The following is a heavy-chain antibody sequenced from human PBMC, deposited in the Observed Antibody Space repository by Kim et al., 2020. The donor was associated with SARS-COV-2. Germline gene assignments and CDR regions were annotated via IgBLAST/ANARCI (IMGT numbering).Heavy chain of an antibody. V-gene: IGHV3-30*18. Sequence: GGSLRLSCAASGFTFSSYGMHWVRQAPGKGLEWVAVISYDGSNKYYADSVKGRFTISRDNSKNTLYLQMNSLRAEDTAVYYCAKVGGLAAVAADFDYWGQGTLVTLSS. D-gene: IGHD6-19*01. J-gene: IGHJ4*02. CDR1: GFTFSSYG. CDR3: AKVGGLAAVAADFDY. CDR2: ISYDGSNK.